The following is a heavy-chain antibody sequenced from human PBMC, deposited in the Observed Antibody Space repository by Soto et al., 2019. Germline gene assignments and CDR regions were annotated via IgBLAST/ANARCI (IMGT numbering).Heavy chain of an antibody. J-gene: IGHJ4*02. Sequence: QVQLQESGPGLVKPSQTLSLTCTVSGGSISSGGYYWSWIRQHPGKGLEWIGYIYYSGSTYYNPSLKSRVTISVDTSKNQFSLKLSSVTAADTAVYYCAAPPRNVRWLQWPFDYWGQGTLVTVSS. CDR1: GGSISSGGYY. V-gene: IGHV4-31*03. D-gene: IGHD5-12*01. CDR3: AAPPRNVRWLQWPFDY. CDR2: IYYSGST.